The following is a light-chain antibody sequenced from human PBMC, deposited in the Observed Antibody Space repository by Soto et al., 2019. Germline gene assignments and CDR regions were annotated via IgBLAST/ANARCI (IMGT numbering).Light chain of an antibody. CDR1: QSVSSY. CDR2: DAS. CDR3: QQRSNWPIT. J-gene: IGKJ5*01. V-gene: IGKV3-11*01. Sequence: IVWTQSPDTLSLSPGGRATLSCRASQSVSSYLAWYQQKPGQAPRLLIYDASNRATGIPARFSGSGSGTGFTLTISSLEPEDFVVYYCQQRSNWPITFGQGTRLEIK.